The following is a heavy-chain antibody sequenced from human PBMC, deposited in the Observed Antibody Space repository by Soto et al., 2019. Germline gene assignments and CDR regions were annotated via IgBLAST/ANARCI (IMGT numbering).Heavy chain of an antibody. J-gene: IGHJ4*02. CDR2: IKQDGSDK. V-gene: IGHV3-7*01. Sequence: PGGSLRLSCAASGFTFSSFWMSWVRQAPGKGLEWVANIKQDGSDKYYVDSVRGRFTISRDNAKSSLYLQMNSLRAEDTAVYYCARVSTPMVSLDYWGQGTLVTVSS. CDR1: GFTFSSFW. CDR3: ARVSTPMVSLDY. D-gene: IGHD5-18*01.